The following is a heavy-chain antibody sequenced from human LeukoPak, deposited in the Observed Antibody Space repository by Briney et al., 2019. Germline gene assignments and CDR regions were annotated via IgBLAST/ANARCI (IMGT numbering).Heavy chain of an antibody. V-gene: IGHV3-23*01. CDR3: AKFGGQYYYMDV. CDR2: ISGSGGST. D-gene: IGHD3-3*01. CDR1: GFTFSSYA. J-gene: IGHJ6*03. Sequence: GGSLRLSCAASGFTFSSYAMSWVRQAPGKGLEWVSAISGSGGSTYYADSVKGRFTISRDNSTNTLYLQMNSLRAEDTAVYYCAKFGGQYYYMDVWGKGTTVTLSS.